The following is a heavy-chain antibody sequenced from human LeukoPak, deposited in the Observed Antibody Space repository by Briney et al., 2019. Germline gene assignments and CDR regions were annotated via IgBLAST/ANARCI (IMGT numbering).Heavy chain of an antibody. J-gene: IGHJ4*02. CDR2: IYPGDSDT. CDR3: ARLKYSGYDFLSRYFDY. V-gene: IGHV5-51*01. D-gene: IGHD5-12*01. Sequence: GESLKISRQGSGYSFTSYWIGGVRQMPGKGLEGMGTIYPGDSDTRYRPTFQGQVTISADKSISTAYLQWSSLKASDTAMHYCARLKYSGYDFLSRYFDYWGQGPLVTVSS. CDR1: GYSFTSYW.